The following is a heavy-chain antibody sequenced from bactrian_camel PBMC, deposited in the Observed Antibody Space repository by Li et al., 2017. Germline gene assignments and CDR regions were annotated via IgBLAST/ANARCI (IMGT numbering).Heavy chain of an antibody. D-gene: IGHD2*01. V-gene: IGHV3S26*01. Sequence: HVQLVESGGGSVQAGGSLRLSCVVTGYTYSVYCMGWFRQAPGKEREGVAAIDSDGIASYADPVKGRFTISKDNVKNTLFLQMNSLKPEDTAMYYCAANFGPYCSGPYLARRANLLGQGTQVTVS. CDR2: IDSDGIA. CDR1: GYTYSVYC. J-gene: IGHJ4*01.